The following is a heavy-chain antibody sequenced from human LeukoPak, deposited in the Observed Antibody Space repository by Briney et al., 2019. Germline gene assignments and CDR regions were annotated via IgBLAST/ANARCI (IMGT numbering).Heavy chain of an antibody. J-gene: IGHJ3*02. CDR1: GYTLLELS. CDR3: AVYWAQDAFDI. D-gene: IGHD2-8*02. Sequence: ASVQDSCLVTGYTLLELSMHGVRQPRGKELDGMGGFDAEDGETIYAQKFQGRVTMTEETSTDTAYMERSSLRSEDTAVYYCAVYWAQDAFDIWGQGTMVTVSS. V-gene: IGHV1-24*01. CDR2: FDAEDGET.